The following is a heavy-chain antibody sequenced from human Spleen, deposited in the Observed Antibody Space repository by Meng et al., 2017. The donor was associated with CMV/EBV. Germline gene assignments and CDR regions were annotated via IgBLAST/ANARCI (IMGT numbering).Heavy chain of an antibody. J-gene: IGHJ4*02. V-gene: IGHV3-11*04. Sequence: GESLKISCAASGFTCSDYYMRWIRQAPGKGLEWVSYISSSDSRVYYADSVKGRFTISRDNAKNSLYLQMNSLRAEDTAVYYCARDPPFYDFWSGPDYWGQGTLVTVSS. CDR1: GFTCSDYY. CDR2: ISSSDSRV. D-gene: IGHD3-3*01. CDR3: ARDPPFYDFWSGPDY.